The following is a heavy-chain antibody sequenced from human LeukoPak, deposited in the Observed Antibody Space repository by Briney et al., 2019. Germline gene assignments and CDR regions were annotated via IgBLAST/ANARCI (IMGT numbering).Heavy chain of an antibody. CDR2: IHPEGNEK. J-gene: IGHJ4*02. V-gene: IGHV3-7*04. CDR3: ARGDDFSGDH. CDR1: GFTFSNFW. Sequence: GGSLRLSCAISGFTFSNFWMSWVRQAPGRGLEWVANIHPEGNEKYHVESVKGRFTISRDNARNLLFLQMNGLRVEDTAVYYCARGDDFSGDHWGQGTLVTVSS. D-gene: IGHD1-1*01.